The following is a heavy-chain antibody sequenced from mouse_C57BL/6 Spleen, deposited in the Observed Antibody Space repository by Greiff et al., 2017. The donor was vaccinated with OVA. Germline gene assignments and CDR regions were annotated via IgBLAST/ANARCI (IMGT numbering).Heavy chain of an antibody. Sequence: EVKLVESGGGLVQPGGSLSLSCAASGFTFTDYYMSWVRQPPGKALEWLGFIRNKANGYTTEYSASVKGRFTISRDNSQSILYLQMNALRAEDSATYYCARWGTTVVAVDYWGQGTTLTVSS. V-gene: IGHV7-3*01. J-gene: IGHJ2*01. CDR3: ARWGTTVVAVDY. CDR2: IRNKANGYTT. CDR1: GFTFTDYY. D-gene: IGHD1-1*01.